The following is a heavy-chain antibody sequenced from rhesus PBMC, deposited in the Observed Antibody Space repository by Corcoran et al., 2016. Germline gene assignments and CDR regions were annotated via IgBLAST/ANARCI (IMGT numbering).Heavy chain of an antibody. CDR1: GGSISHSW. J-gene: IGHJ5-1*01. V-gene: IGHV4-147*01. CDR2: ISGGSGSS. D-gene: IGHD3-34*01. Sequence: QLQQQESGPGLVRPSETLSLTCAVAGGSISHSWWRWIRQPPGKGLEWIGRISGGSGSSSYSPSLRSRATISTDTSRNHISLRLIFVTAADTALYYCANGGPDKDRFDVWGPGVLVTVSS. CDR3: ANGGPDKDRFDV.